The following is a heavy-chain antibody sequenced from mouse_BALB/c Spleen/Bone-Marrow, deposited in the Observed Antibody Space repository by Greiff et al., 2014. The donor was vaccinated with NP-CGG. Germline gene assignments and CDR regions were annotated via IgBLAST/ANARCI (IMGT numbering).Heavy chain of an antibody. CDR3: ARSGERYGAMDY. J-gene: IGHJ4*01. D-gene: IGHD2-10*02. CDR2: ISDGGGYT. Sequence: EVMLVESGGGLVKPGGSLKLSCAASGFTFSDYYMYWVRQTPEKRLEWVATISDGGGYTYYPDSVWGRFTISRDNAKNNLYLQMSSQKSEDTAMYYCARSGERYGAMDYWGQGTSVTVFS. CDR1: GFTFSDYY. V-gene: IGHV5-4*02.